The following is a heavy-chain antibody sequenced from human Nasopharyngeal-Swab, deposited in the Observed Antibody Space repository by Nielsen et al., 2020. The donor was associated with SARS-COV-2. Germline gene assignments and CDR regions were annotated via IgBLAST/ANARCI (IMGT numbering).Heavy chain of an antibody. CDR3: AKSDDAVDI. J-gene: IGHJ3*02. CDR1: GFTLNTYA. Sequence: GESLKISCASSGFTLNTYAMSWVRQAPGAGLECVSAISDSGGRTYYADSVKGRFTISRDNSQNTLFLQMNSLRAEDTAVYYCAKSDDAVDIWGQGTMVTVSS. CDR2: ISDSGGRT. V-gene: IGHV3-23*01.